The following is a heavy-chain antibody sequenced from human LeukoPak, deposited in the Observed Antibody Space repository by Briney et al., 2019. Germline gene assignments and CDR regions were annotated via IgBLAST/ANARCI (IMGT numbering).Heavy chain of an antibody. CDR2: IIPVFGTA. CDR1: GGTFSSYA. D-gene: IGHD6-13*01. CDR3: ARAPRIAAAGTGTFDY. Sequence: ASVKVSCKASGGTFSSYAISWVRHAPGQGLEWMGGIIPVFGTANYAQKFQGRDTITADKSTSTAYMELSSLRSEDTAVYYCARAPRIAAAGTGTFDYWGQGTLVTVSS. V-gene: IGHV1-69*06. J-gene: IGHJ4*02.